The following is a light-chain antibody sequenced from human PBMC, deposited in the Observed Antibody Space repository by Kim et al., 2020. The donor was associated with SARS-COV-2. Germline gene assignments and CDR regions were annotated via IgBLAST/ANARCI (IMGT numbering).Light chain of an antibody. CDR3: LQDYSYPRT. J-gene: IGKJ1*01. Sequence: ASVGDRVTITCRASQDIRNDLGWYQHKSGQAPKVLIYGASTLQSGVPSRFSGSGSGTDFTLTISSLQPDDFATYYCLQDYSYPRTFGQGTKVDIK. V-gene: IGKV1-6*01. CDR2: GAS. CDR1: QDIRND.